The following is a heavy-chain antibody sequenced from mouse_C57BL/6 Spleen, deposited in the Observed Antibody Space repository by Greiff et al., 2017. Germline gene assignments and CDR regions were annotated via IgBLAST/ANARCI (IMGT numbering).Heavy chain of an antibody. CDR3: ARRCGYDGYYHWYFDV. CDR1: GYTFTGYW. CDR2: ILPGSGST. V-gene: IGHV1-9*01. Sequence: QVQLQQSGAELMKPGASVKLSCKATGYTFTGYWIEWVKQRPGHGLEWIGEILPGSGSTNYNEKFKGKATFTADTSSNTADMQLSSLTTEDTAIYYCARRCGYDGYYHWYFDVWGPGTTVTVSS. D-gene: IGHD2-3*01. J-gene: IGHJ1*01.